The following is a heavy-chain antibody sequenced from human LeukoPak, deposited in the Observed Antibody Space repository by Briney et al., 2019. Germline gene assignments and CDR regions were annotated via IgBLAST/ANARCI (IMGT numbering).Heavy chain of an antibody. J-gene: IGHJ4*02. D-gene: IGHD2-15*01. CDR1: GFTFRSNS. Sequence: PGGSLRLSCAASGFTFRSNSMNWVRQAPGKGLEWVSYISSSSSTIYYADSVKGRFTISRDNAKNSLCLQMNSLRDEDTAVYYCARDLGYCGAISCGLGYWGQGTLVTVSS. V-gene: IGHV3-48*02. CDR2: ISSSSSTI. CDR3: ARDLGYCGAISCGLGY.